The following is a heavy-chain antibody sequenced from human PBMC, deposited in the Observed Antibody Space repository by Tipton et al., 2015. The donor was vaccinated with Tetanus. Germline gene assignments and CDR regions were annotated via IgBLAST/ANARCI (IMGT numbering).Heavy chain of an antibody. CDR1: GFTSDDYA. V-gene: IGHV3-9*02. CDR2: ISWNRGTI. Sequence: SLRLSCAASGFTSDDYAMHWVRQVPGRGLEWVSTISWNRGTIDYADSVEGRFTISRDNAKSYLYLQMNSLRPEDSALYYCVKDLGWLTGMDVWGQGTTVTVSS. D-gene: IGHD6-19*01. CDR3: VKDLGWLTGMDV. J-gene: IGHJ6*02.